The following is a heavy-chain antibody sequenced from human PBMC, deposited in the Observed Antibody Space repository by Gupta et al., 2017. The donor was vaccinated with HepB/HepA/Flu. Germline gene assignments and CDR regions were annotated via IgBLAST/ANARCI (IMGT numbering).Heavy chain of an antibody. J-gene: IGHJ4*02. D-gene: IGHD3-3*01. CDR3: AKKAALRFLEADQYFDY. CDR2: ISGSGVST. CDR1: GFTFNTYA. V-gene: IGHV3-23*01. Sequence: EVQLLESGGGLVQPGESLRLSCAASGFTFNTYAMSWVRQAPGNGLEWVSTISGSGVSTYYADSVKGRFTISRDDSKNTLYLQMNSLRAEDTAVYYCAKKAALRFLEADQYFDYWGPGTRITVSS.